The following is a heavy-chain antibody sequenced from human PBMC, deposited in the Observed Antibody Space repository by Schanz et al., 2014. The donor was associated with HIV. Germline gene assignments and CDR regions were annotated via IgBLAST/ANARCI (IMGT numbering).Heavy chain of an antibody. V-gene: IGHV1-46*01. CDR3: ARSETIAARPVWYFDL. J-gene: IGHJ2*01. D-gene: IGHD6-6*01. CDR1: GGTFRSFA. Sequence: QVQLVQSGTEVKKPGSSVKVSCKPSGGTFRSFAISWVRQAPGQGLEWMGSINPISDYTSYAQKFQGGVTMTRDTSTSTVYLQLSILRSEDTAVYYCARSETIAARPVWYFDLWGRGTLVTVSS. CDR2: INPISDYT.